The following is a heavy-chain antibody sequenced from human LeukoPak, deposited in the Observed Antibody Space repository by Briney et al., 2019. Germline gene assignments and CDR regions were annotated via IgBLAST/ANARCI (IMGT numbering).Heavy chain of an antibody. J-gene: IGHJ4*03. Sequence: HGASLKISCKGSGYSFSNDWIGWVRQLPGKGLEWMGTIYPGDSDTRYSPSFQGQVTMSADKSISTAFLQWSSLEASDTAMYYCARRGCIGGSCYAYWGQGTLVTVSS. CDR1: GYSFSNDW. D-gene: IGHD2-15*01. V-gene: IGHV5-51*01. CDR3: ARRGCIGGSCYAY. CDR2: IYPGDSDT.